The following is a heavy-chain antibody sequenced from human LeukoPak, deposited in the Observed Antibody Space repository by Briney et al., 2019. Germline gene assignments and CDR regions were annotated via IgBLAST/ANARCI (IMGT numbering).Heavy chain of an antibody. V-gene: IGHV1-2*02. CDR1: GYTFTGYY. D-gene: IGHD4-11*01. J-gene: IGHJ6*02. CDR3: AREILGNYGYYYYGMDV. Sequence: GASVKVSCKASGYTFTGYYMHWVRQAPGQGLEWMGWINPNSGGTNYAQKFQGRVNMTRDTSISTAYMELSRLRSDDTAVYYCAREILGNYGYYYYGMDVWGQGTTVTVSS. CDR2: INPNSGGT.